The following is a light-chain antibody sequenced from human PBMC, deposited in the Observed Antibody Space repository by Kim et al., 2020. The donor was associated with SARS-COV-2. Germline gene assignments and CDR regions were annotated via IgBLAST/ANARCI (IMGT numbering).Light chain of an antibody. CDR1: GSNSGSSA. CDR3: AAWDDSLNGRV. CDR2: SSN. J-gene: IGLJ1*01. Sequence: GQRVTIYCYGSGSNSGSSAVNWYRQRTGTAPKLLIYSSNQRPSGVPVRFSGSKSGTSDSLAISGLQSEDEADYYCAAWDDSLNGRVFGTGTKVTVL. V-gene: IGLV1-44*01.